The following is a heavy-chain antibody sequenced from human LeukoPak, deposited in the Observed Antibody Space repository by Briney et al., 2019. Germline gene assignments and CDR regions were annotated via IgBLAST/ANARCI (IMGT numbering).Heavy chain of an antibody. D-gene: IGHD3-22*01. J-gene: IGHJ4*02. Sequence: SVKVSCKASGGTFTSYAISWVRQAPGQGLEWMGGIIPIFGTANYAQKFQGRVTITTDESTSTAYMELSSLRSEDTAVYYCARGPYDSSGYYSSFDHWGPGTLVTASS. CDR2: IIPIFGTA. V-gene: IGHV1-69*05. CDR1: GGTFTSYA. CDR3: ARGPYDSSGYYSSFDH.